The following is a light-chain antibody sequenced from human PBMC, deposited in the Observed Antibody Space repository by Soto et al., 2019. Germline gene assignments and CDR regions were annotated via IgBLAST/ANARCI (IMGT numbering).Light chain of an antibody. CDR2: NAP. J-gene: IGKJ1*01. CDR1: QSISSW. Sequence: DIQMTQSPSTLSASVGDRVTITCRASQSISSWLAWYQQKPGKAPKLLIYNAPSLESGVPSRFSGSGSGTEFTLTISSRQPDDFATYYCQQYNSYSPRTFGQGTKVEIK. V-gene: IGKV1-5*01. CDR3: QQYNSYSPRT.